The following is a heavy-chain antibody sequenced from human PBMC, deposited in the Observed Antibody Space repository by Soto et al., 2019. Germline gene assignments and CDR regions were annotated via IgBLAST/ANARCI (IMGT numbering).Heavy chain of an antibody. J-gene: IGHJ4*02. V-gene: IGHV3-30-3*01. CDR2: ISHDGDDK. CDR1: GFTFSPYT. D-gene: IGHD2-21*02. CDR3: ARGGGFCGADCYKGGIDY. Sequence: QVQLVESGGGVVQPGRSLRLSCAASGFTFSPYTMHWVRQIPGKGLEWVAVISHDGDDKDYADFVKGRFTVSRDNSKNTLYLQMSSLRAEDTALYYCARGGGFCGADCYKGGIDYWGRGTLVTVSP.